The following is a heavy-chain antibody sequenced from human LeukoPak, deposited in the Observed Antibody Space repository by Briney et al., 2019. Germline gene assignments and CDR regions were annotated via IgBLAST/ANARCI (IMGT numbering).Heavy chain of an antibody. Sequence: GGSLRLSCAASGFTFSSYSINWVHQAPGKGLEWVSSINSGSSYIYYADSVKGRFTISRDNAKNSLYLQMNSLRAEDTAVYYCARGGEYYYDSSGYYYSPHFDYWGQGTLVTVSS. J-gene: IGHJ4*02. D-gene: IGHD3-22*01. CDR2: INSGSSYI. CDR1: GFTFSSYS. V-gene: IGHV3-21*01. CDR3: ARGGEYYYDSSGYYYSPHFDY.